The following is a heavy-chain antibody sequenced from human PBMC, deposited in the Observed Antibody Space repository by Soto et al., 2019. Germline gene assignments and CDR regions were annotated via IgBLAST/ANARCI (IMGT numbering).Heavy chain of an antibody. V-gene: IGHV1-69*06. CDR2: IIPIFGTA. Sequence: KVPGNSCVWTFRRYPISEHRQAPGQGLEWMGGIIPIFGTANYAQKYQGRVTITADKSTSTAYMELSRLRSEDTAVYYCARVANIVRGVRYYYYGMDVWGQGTTVTGSS. D-gene: IGHD3-10*01. CDR3: ARVANIVRGVRYYYYGMDV. J-gene: IGHJ6*02. CDR1: VWTFRRYP.